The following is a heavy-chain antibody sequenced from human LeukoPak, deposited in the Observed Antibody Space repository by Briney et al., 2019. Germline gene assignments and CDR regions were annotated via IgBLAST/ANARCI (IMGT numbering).Heavy chain of an antibody. CDR1: GGSISSSSYY. J-gene: IGHJ3*02. V-gene: IGHV4-39*01. D-gene: IGHD3-10*01. CDR2: ISYSGST. CDR3: AESWGSGSYHDAIDI. Sequence: PSETLSLTCTVSGGSISSSSYYWGWIRQPPGKGLEGIGSISYSGSTYYNPTLKSRVTISVDTSKNQFSLKLTSVTAADTAVYYCAESWGSGSYHDAIDIWGQGTMVTVSS.